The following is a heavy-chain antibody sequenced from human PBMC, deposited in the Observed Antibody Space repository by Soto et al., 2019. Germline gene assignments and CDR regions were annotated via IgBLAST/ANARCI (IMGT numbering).Heavy chain of an antibody. CDR1: GGSITSYY. CDR3: ARVWGYAFDF. D-gene: IGHD3-16*01. CDR2: IYFSGST. J-gene: IGHJ4*01. V-gene: IGHV4-59*01. Sequence: QVQLQESGPGLVKPSETLSLTCTVSGGSITSYYWSWIRQPPGKGLEWIGYIYFSGSTNYNPSIKSIVAISVATSKNQFPLKLSSVPAADTAVNYCARVWGYAFDFWGPGTLGTFSS.